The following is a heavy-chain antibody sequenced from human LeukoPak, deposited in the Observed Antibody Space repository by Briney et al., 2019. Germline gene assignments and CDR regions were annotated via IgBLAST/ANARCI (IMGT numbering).Heavy chain of an antibody. CDR3: ARDGVAGGFDF. Sequence: MSSETLSLTCTVSGGSISSYYWSWIRQPPGKGLEWIGYIHYSGSTNHNSSLKSRVTISVDTSKNQYSLKLNSVTAADTAVYYCARDGVAGGFDFWGQGTLVTVSS. CDR2: IHYSGST. D-gene: IGHD6-19*01. J-gene: IGHJ4*02. V-gene: IGHV4-59*01. CDR1: GGSISSYY.